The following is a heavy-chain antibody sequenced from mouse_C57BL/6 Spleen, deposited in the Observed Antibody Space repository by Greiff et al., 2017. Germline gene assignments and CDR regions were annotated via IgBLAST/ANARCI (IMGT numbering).Heavy chain of an antibody. Sequence: EVKVEESGGGLVQPGGSMKLSCVASGFTFSNYWMNWVRQSPEKGLEWVAQIRLKSDNYATHYAESVKGRFTISRDDSKSSVYLQMNNLRAEDTGIYYCTGSSLAWFAYWGQGTLVTVSA. J-gene: IGHJ3*01. V-gene: IGHV6-3*01. CDR3: TGSSLAWFAY. CDR1: GFTFSNYW. D-gene: IGHD1-1*01. CDR2: IRLKSDNYAT.